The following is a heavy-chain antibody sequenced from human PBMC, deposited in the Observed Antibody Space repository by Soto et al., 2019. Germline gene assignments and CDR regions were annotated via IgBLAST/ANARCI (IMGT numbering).Heavy chain of an antibody. CDR3: AKSNGSGGYYGMDV. CDR2: ISYDGSNK. Sequence: QVQLVESGGGVVQPGRSLRLSCAASGFTFSSYGMHWVRQAPGKGLEWVAVISYDGSNKYYADSVKGRFTISRDNSKNTLYLQMNSLRAEDTAVYYCAKSNGSGGYYGMDVWGQGTTVTVSS. V-gene: IGHV3-30*18. J-gene: IGHJ6*02. D-gene: IGHD6-19*01. CDR1: GFTFSSYG.